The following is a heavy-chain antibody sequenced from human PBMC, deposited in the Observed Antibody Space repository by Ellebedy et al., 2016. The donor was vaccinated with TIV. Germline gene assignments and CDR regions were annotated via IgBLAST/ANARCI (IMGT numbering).Heavy chain of an antibody. CDR2: IPYDGSNK. CDR1: GFTFNSCA. CDR3: ARDGPYDSMELWWFGP. V-gene: IGHV3-30-3*01. Sequence: GESLKISCSASGFTFNSCAMHWVRQAPGKGLEWVAVIPYDGSNKYYADSVKGRFTISRDNSKNTLYLQMNSLRAEDTAVYYCARDGPYDSMELWWFGPWGQGTLVTVSS. J-gene: IGHJ5*02. D-gene: IGHD3-22*01.